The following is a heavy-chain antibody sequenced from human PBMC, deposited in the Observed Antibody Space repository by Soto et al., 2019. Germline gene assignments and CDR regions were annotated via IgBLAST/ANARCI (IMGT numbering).Heavy chain of an antibody. CDR1: GGSISSGGYY. V-gene: IGHV4-31*03. J-gene: IGHJ4*02. CDR3: ARIPPTYSYGYVSSDY. Sequence: SETLSLTCTVSGGSISSGGYYWSWIRQHPGKGLEWIGYIHYSGSTYYNPSLKSRVTISVDTSKNQFSLKLSSVTAADTAVYYCARIPPTYSYGYVSSDYWGQGTLVTVSS. D-gene: IGHD5-18*01. CDR2: IHYSGST.